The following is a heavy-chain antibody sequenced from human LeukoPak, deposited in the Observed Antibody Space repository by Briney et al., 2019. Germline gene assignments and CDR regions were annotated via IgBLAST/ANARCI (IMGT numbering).Heavy chain of an antibody. V-gene: IGHV3-64*01. Sequence: GGSLRLSCAASGFTFSSYAMHWVRQAPGKRVEYVSAISSNGDTTYYANSVKGRFTISRDNSKNSLYLQMNSLRTEDTALFYCAKDYTSYYYYYYGMDVWGQGTTVTVSS. CDR2: ISSNGDTT. D-gene: IGHD3-16*02. CDR1: GFTFSSYA. CDR3: AKDYTSYYYYYYGMDV. J-gene: IGHJ6*02.